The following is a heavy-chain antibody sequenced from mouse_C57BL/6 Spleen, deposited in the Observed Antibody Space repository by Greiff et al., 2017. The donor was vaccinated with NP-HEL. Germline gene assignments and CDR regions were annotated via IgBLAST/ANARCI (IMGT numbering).Heavy chain of an antibody. Sequence: EVQLQQSGPELVKPGASVKIPCKASGYTFTDYNMDWVKQSHGKSLEWIGDINPNNGGTIYNQKIKGKATLTVDKSSSTAYMELRSLTSEDTAVDYCAREIYCGYDYAMDDWGQGTSVTVSS. CDR3: AREIYCGYDYAMDD. D-gene: IGHD2-2*01. J-gene: IGHJ4*01. CDR1: GYTFTDYN. V-gene: IGHV1-18*01. CDR2: INPNNGGT.